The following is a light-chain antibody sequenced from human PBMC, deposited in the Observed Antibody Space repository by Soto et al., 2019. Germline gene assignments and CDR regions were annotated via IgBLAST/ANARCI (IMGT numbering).Light chain of an antibody. CDR1: QSVLYNSNNKNY. CDR2: WAS. J-gene: IGKJ2*01. Sequence: DIVMTQSPDSLAVSLGERATINCKSSQSVLYNSNNKNYLAWYQQRPGQPPKLLIYWASTRESGVPDRFSGSGSGTDFTLTITSLQAADVAVYYCQQYASTPPTFGQGTKLEIK. CDR3: QQYASTPPT. V-gene: IGKV4-1*01.